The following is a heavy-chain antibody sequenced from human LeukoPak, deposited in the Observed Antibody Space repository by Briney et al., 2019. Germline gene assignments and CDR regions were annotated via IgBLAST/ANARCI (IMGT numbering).Heavy chain of an antibody. J-gene: IGHJ4*02. D-gene: IGHD6-6*01. CDR2: INPSGGST. V-gene: IGHV1-46*01. CDR3: ARDSRGSSSLYYFDY. CDR1: GYTFTSYY. Sequence: ASVKVSCKASGYTFTSYYMHWVRQAPGQGLEWMGIINPSGGSTSYARKFQGRVTMTRDTSTSTVYMELSSLRSEDTAVYYCARDSRGSSSLYYFDYWGQGTLVTVSS.